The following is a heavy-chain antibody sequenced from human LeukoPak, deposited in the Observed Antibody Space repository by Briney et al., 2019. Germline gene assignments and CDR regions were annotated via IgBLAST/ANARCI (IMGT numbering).Heavy chain of an antibody. J-gene: IGHJ4*02. D-gene: IGHD3-10*01. CDR3: TTDYGSGSYYNEVPIDY. V-gene: IGHV3-15*01. CDR1: GFTFSNAW. Sequence: PGGSLRLSWAASGFTFSNAWMSWVRQAPGKGLEWVGRIKSKTDGGTTDYAAPAKGRFTISRDDSKNTLYLQMNSPKTEDTAVYYCTTDYGSGSYYNEVPIDYWGEGTLVTVSS. CDR2: IKSKTDGGTT.